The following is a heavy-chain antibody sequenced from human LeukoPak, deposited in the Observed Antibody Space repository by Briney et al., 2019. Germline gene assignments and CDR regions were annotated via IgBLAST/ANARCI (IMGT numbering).Heavy chain of an antibody. V-gene: IGHV1-18*01. D-gene: IGHD5-18*01. Sequence: ASVKVSCKASGYTFTSYGISWVRQAPGQGLEWMGWISAYNGNTNYAQNLQGRVTMTTDTSTSTAYMELKSLRSDDTAVYYCAREQPSYECAFDIWGQGTMVTVSS. CDR2: ISAYNGNT. CDR3: AREQPSYECAFDI. CDR1: GYTFTSYG. J-gene: IGHJ3*02.